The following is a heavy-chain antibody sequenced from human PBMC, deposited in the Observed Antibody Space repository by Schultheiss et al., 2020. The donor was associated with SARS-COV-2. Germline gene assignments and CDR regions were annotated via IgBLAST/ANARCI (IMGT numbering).Heavy chain of an antibody. D-gene: IGHD2-8*01. CDR2: INHSGST. CDR3: ARDGNIVLMVYAPPAIDAFDI. CDR1: GGSFSGYY. V-gene: IGHV4-34*01. J-gene: IGHJ3*02. Sequence: SETLSLTCAVYGGSFSGYYWSWIRQPPGKGLEWIGEINHSGSTNYNPSLKSRVTISVDTSKNQFSLKLSSVTAADTAVYYCARDGNIVLMVYAPPAIDAFDIWGQGTMVTVSS.